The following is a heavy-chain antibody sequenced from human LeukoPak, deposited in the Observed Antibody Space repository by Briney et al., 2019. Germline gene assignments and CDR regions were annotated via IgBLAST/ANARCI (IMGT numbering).Heavy chain of an antibody. D-gene: IGHD4-17*01. Sequence: GASLKISCKGAGYSFTSYWIGWVREMAGKGLEWMGIIYPGDHDSRSRPSFQGQLTISADTCSSTAYLQWSSLKASDTAVYYCARLYGDYVSYFDYWGQGTLVTVSS. CDR1: GYSFTSYW. CDR2: IYPGDHDS. J-gene: IGHJ4*02. V-gene: IGHV5-51*01. CDR3: ARLYGDYVSYFDY.